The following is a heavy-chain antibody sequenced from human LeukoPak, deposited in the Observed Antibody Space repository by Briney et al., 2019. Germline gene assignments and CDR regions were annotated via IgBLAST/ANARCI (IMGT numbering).Heavy chain of an antibody. CDR1: GFTFSDYY. D-gene: IGHD6-19*01. V-gene: IGHV3-11*01. J-gene: IGHJ5*02. CDR3: ARPPRIAVAVYGTWFDP. Sequence: GGSLRLPCAASGFTFSDYYMSWIRQAPGKGLEWVSYISSSGSTIYYADSVKGRFTISRDNAKNSLYLQMNSLRAEDTAVYYCARPPRIAVAVYGTWFDPWGQGTLVTVSS. CDR2: ISSSGSTI.